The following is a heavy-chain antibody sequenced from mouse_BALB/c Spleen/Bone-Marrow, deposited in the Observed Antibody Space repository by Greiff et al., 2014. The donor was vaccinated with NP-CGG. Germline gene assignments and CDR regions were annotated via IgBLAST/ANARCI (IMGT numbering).Heavy chain of an antibody. D-gene: IGHD1-1*01. V-gene: IGHV2-9*02. CDR1: GFPLSSYG. CDR2: IWAGGGR. CDR3: ARGEYGSTYWFAY. Sequence: QVQLQQSGPGLVAPSQSLSITCTVSGFPLSSYGVHWVRQCPGKGLEWLGIIWAGGGRNYNSALMSRLSISKDNAKSQVFLKMNRLQTDDTAMYDCARGEYGSTYWFAYGGQGTLVTVS. J-gene: IGHJ3*01.